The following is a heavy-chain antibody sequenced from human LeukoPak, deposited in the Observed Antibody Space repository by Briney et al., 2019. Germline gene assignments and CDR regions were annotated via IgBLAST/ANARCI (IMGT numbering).Heavy chain of an antibody. CDR3: ARGALFVPAAMGVVVAAQPEGC. Sequence: GASVKVSCKASGYTFTGYYMHWVRQAPGQGLEWMGWINPNSGGTNYAQKFQGRVTMTRDTSISTAYMELSRLRSDDTAVYYCARGALFVPAAMGVVVAAQPEGCWRQRTVVTDCS. D-gene: IGHD2-2*01. J-gene: IGHJ4*02. CDR1: GYTFTGYY. V-gene: IGHV1-2*02. CDR2: INPNSGGT.